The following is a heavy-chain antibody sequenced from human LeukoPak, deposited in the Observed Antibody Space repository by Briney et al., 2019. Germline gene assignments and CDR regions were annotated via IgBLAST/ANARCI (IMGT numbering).Heavy chain of an antibody. CDR2: INPNSGGT. D-gene: IGHD3-10*01. J-gene: IGHJ5*02. CDR1: GYTFTGYY. V-gene: IGHV1-2*06. CDR3: ARDGADVLLWFGEPKEGNWFDP. Sequence: GASVKVSCKASGYTFTGYYMHWVRQAPGQGLEWMGRINPNSGGTNYAQKFQGRVTMTRDTSISTAYMELSRLRSDDTAVYYCARDGADVLLWFGEPKEGNWFDPWGQGTLVTVSS.